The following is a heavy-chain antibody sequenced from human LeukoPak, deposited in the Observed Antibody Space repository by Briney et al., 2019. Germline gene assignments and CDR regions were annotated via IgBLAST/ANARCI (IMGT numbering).Heavy chain of an antibody. Sequence: SETLSLTCAVYGGSFSGYYWSWIRQPPGKGLEWIGEINHSGSTNYNPSLKSRVTISVDTSKNQFSLKLSSVTAADTAVYYCARGEVVAATLFYYYYGMDVWGQGPTVTVSS. CDR3: ARGEVVAATLFYYYYGMDV. D-gene: IGHD2-15*01. CDR2: INHSGST. J-gene: IGHJ6*02. V-gene: IGHV4-34*01. CDR1: GGSFSGYY.